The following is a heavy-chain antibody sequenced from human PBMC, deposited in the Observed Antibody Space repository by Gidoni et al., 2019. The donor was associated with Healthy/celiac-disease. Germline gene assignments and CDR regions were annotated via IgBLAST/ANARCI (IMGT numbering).Heavy chain of an antibody. CDR1: DFTFSSYS. CDR3: ARTTGSEYYGSGSYYAFDI. Sequence: EVQLVESGGGLVQQGGSLRLSCAAADFTFSSYSMNWVRQAPGKGLEWVSYISSSSSTIYYADSVKGRFTISRDNAKNSLYLQMNSLRADDTAVYYCARTTGSEYYGSGSYYAFDIWGQGTMVTVSS. D-gene: IGHD3-10*01. CDR2: ISSSSSTI. J-gene: IGHJ3*02. V-gene: IGHV3-48*01.